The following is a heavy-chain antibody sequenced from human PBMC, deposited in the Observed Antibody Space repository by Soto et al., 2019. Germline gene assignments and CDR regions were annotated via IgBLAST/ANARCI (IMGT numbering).Heavy chain of an antibody. CDR1: GYTFTGYY. Sequence: ASVKVSCKASGYTFTGYYMHWVRQAPGQGLEWMGWINPNSGGTNYAQKFQGRVTMTRDTSISTAYMELSRLRSDDTAVYYCARDMGYIVVVTAASNWFDPWGQGTLVTVSS. CDR3: ARDMGYIVVVTAASNWFDP. D-gene: IGHD2-2*01. V-gene: IGHV1-2*02. CDR2: INPNSGGT. J-gene: IGHJ5*02.